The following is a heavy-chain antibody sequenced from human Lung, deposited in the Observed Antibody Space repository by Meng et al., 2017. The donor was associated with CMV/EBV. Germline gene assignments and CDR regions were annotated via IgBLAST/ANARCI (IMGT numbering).Heavy chain of an antibody. CDR2: IPHRGSS. J-gene: IGHJ1*01. CDR3: LRRSGGSV. V-gene: IGHV4-4*02. D-gene: IGHD3-10*01. Sequence: QAQSXESGPALCNXSDTLSLTCSVSGDSITNHNGWAWVRQPPGKGLEWIGEIPHRGSSAYNPSLKSRVSMSIDKSKNQFSLKLTSVTAADTAVYHCLRRSGGSVWGQGTLVTVSS. CDR1: GDSITNHNG.